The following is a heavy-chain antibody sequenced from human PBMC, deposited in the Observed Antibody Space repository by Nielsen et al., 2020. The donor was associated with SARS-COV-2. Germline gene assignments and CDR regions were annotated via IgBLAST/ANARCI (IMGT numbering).Heavy chain of an antibody. D-gene: IGHD2-2*01. CDR3: AKEGDIVVVPAAPGDYYYYGMDV. Sequence: GESLKISCAASGFTFSSYAMSWVRQAPGKGLEWVSAISGSGGSTYYADSVKGRFTISRDNSKNTLYLQMNSLRAEDTAVYYCAKEGDIVVVPAAPGDYYYYGMDVWGQGTTVTVSS. CDR1: GFTFSSYA. CDR2: ISGSGGST. V-gene: IGHV3-23*01. J-gene: IGHJ6*02.